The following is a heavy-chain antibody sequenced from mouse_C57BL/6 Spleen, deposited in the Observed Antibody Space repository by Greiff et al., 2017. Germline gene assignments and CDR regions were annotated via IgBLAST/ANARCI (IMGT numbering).Heavy chain of an antibody. CDR2: ISSGSSTI. D-gene: IGHD1-1*01. CDR3: ARPVTTVVAKGNYAMDY. Sequence: EVQVVESGGGLVKPGGSLKLSCAASGFTFSDYGMHWVRQAPEKGLEWVAYISSGSSTIYYADTVKGRFTISRDNAKNTLFLQMTSLRSEDTAMYYCARPVTTVVAKGNYAMDYWGQGTSVTVSS. V-gene: IGHV5-17*01. CDR1: GFTFSDYG. J-gene: IGHJ4*01.